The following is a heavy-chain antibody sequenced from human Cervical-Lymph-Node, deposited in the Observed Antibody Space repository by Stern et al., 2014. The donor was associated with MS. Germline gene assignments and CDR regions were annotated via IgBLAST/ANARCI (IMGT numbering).Heavy chain of an antibody. CDR3: ASLIAVAGNEERYYFDY. V-gene: IGHV4-39*01. CDR1: GGSISSSSYY. CDR2: IYYSGST. Sequence: QVQLQESGPGLVKPSETLSLTCTVSGGSISSSSYYWGWIRQPPGKGLEWIGSIYYSGSTYYNPSLQSRVTLSVETSKKQVSLKLSSVTAADTAVYYCASLIAVAGNEERYYFDYWGQGTLVTVSS. J-gene: IGHJ4*02. D-gene: IGHD6-19*01.